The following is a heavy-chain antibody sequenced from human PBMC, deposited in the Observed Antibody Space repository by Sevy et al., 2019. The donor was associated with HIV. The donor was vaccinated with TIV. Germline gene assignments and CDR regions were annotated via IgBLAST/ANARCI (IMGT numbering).Heavy chain of an antibody. J-gene: IGHJ3*02. CDR1: GFTLSDFY. V-gene: IGHV3-11*01. Sequence: GESLKISCAASGFTLSDFYMGWIRQAPGKGLEWVSYITSNSGTIYYADSVKGRFAISGDNAKNSLFLQMNSLRAEDTAVYYCARSQITISLSDAFDIWGQGTMVTVSS. CDR2: ITSNSGTI. CDR3: ARSQITISLSDAFDI. D-gene: IGHD3-3*01.